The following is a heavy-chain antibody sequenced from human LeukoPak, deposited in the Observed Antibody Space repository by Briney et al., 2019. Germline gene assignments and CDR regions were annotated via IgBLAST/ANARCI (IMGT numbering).Heavy chain of an antibody. V-gene: IGHV4-39*01. CDR2: LSHAGTN. D-gene: IGHD5-18*01. CDR1: GGSITSNSYS. Sequence: SETPSLTCTVSGGSITSNSYSWGWIRQPPGKGLQWIVTLSHAGTNYYNPSLKSRVTMPVDRSKNQFSLKLTSVTATGTAVYYCARLRGGVQLWGDWGQGTLVTVSS. J-gene: IGHJ4*02. CDR3: ARLRGGVQLWGD.